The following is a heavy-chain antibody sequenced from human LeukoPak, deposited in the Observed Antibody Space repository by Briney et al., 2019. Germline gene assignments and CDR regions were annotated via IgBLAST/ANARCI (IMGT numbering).Heavy chain of an antibody. Sequence: SETLSLTCAVYGGSFSGYYWSWIRQPPGKGLEWIGEINHSGSTNYNPSLKSRVTISVDTSKNQFSLKLSSVTAADTAVYYCARKSGSYSHFIYYYYMDVWGKGTTVTISS. CDR1: GGSFSGYY. J-gene: IGHJ6*03. V-gene: IGHV4-34*01. D-gene: IGHD1-26*01. CDR2: INHSGST. CDR3: ARKSGSYSHFIYYYYMDV.